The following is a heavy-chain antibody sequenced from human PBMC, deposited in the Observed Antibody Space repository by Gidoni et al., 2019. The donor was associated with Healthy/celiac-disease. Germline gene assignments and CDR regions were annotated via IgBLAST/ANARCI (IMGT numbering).Heavy chain of an antibody. CDR3: ARGTIFGVVTANFDY. J-gene: IGHJ4*02. D-gene: IGHD3-3*01. V-gene: IGHV4-59*01. CDR2: IYYSGST. Sequence: GKGLEWIGYIYYSGSTNYNPSLKSRVTISVDTSKNQFSLKLSSVTAADTAVYYCARGTIFGVVTANFDYWGQGTLVTVSS.